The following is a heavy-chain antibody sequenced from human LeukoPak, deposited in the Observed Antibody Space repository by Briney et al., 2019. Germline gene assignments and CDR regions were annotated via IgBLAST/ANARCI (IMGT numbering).Heavy chain of an antibody. CDR1: GFTSSDYY. J-gene: IGHJ4*02. D-gene: IGHD1-26*01. CDR2: ISSSNTYT. Sequence: GGSLRLSCAASGFTSSDYYMSWIRQAPGKGLEWVSYISSSNTYTNYAGSVKGRFTISRDDAKNSLYLQMNSLRAEDTAVYYCARSRSYYPADYWGQGTPVTVSS. CDR3: ARSRSYYPADY. V-gene: IGHV3-11*03.